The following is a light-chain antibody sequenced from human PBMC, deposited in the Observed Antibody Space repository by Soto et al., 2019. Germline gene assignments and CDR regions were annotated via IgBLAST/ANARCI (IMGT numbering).Light chain of an antibody. CDR1: QSISSD. Sequence: EIVMTQSPAPLFVSPGERATLSCRASQSISSDLAWYQQKPGQAPRLLIYGASTRAAGIPARFSGSGSGTEFTLSISSPQSEDFALYYCQQYYNWPFTFGPGTKVDIK. V-gene: IGKV3-15*01. J-gene: IGKJ3*01. CDR2: GAS. CDR3: QQYYNWPFT.